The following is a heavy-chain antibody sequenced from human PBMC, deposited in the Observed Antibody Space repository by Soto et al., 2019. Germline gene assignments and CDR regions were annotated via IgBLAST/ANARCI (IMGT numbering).Heavy chain of an antibody. CDR2: IFPGDSDT. V-gene: IGHV5-51*01. J-gene: IGHJ4*02. Sequence: GESLKISCXAIGYTFTNYWIGWVRQTPGKGLEWMGIIFPGDSDTRYNPSFEGQVTVSADESISTAYLQWNTLKASDTAMYYCVRPNFGALTHFDFWGQGTQVTVSS. D-gene: IGHD3-16*01. CDR3: VRPNFGALTHFDF. CDR1: GYTFTNYW.